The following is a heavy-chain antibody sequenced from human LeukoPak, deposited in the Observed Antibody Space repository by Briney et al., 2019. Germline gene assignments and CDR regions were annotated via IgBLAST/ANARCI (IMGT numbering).Heavy chain of an antibody. CDR1: GGTFSSYA. V-gene: IGHV1-69*13. CDR2: IIPIFGTA. D-gene: IGHD6-13*01. J-gene: IGHJ4*02. Sequence: SVKVSCKVSGGTFSSYAISWVRQAPGQGLEWMGGIIPIFGTANYAQKFQGRVTITADESTSTAYMELSSLRSEDTAVYYCARGAIAVAGTEFDYWGQGTLVTVSS. CDR3: ARGAIAVAGTEFDY.